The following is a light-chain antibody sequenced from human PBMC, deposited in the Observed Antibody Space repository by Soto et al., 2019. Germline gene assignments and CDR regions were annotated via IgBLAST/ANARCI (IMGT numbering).Light chain of an antibody. Sequence: EIVWTQAPGTLSLSPGERATLSCRASQSVSSSYLAWYQQKPGQAPRLLIYGASSRATGIPDRFSGSGSGTDFTLTISRLEPGDFAVYYCQQYGSSPRTFGGGTKVDIK. CDR2: GAS. CDR3: QQYGSSPRT. CDR1: QSVSSSY. V-gene: IGKV3-20*01. J-gene: IGKJ4*01.